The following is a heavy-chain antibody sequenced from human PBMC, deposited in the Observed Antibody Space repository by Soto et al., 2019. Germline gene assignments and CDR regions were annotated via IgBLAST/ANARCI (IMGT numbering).Heavy chain of an antibody. CDR2: ISSSSSYI. J-gene: IGHJ6*02. Sequence: EVQLVESGGGLVKPGGSLGLSCAASGFTFSSYSMNWVRQAPGKGLEWVSSISSSSSYIYYADSVKGRFTISRDNAKNSMYLQMNSLRAEDTAVYYCARDQVHIAAAGTLYYYGMDVWGQGTTVTVSS. D-gene: IGHD6-13*01. V-gene: IGHV3-21*01. CDR1: GFTFSSYS. CDR3: ARDQVHIAAAGTLYYYGMDV.